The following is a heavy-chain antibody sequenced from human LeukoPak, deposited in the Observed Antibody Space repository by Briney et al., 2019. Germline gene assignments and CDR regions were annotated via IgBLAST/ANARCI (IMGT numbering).Heavy chain of an antibody. V-gene: IGHV1-69*13. D-gene: IGHD2-15*01. J-gene: IGHJ4*02. CDR1: GGTFSSHG. Sequence: ASLKVPCKASGGTFSSHGISWLRQAPGQGLEWMGGIIPIFGTRNYAREFQGRVTITADESTTTAYMELNSLRSEDTAVYYCATVPSCSGGTCYTDLKDFFDHWGQGTLVTVSS. CDR2: IIPIFGTR. CDR3: ATVPSCSGGTCYTDLKDFFDH.